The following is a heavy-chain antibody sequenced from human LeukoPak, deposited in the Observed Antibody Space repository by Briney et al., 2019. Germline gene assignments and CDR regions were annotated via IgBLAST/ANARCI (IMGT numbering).Heavy chain of an antibody. D-gene: IGHD3-22*01. CDR3: ARPVGLRITTRYDAFDI. J-gene: IGHJ3*02. Sequence: SETLSLTCAVSGYSISSGYYWGWIRQPPGKGLEWIGSIYHSGSIYYNPSLKSRITISVDTSKNQFSLKLRPVTASDTAVYYCARPVGLRITTRYDAFDIWGQGTMVTVSS. V-gene: IGHV4-38-2*01. CDR2: IYHSGSI. CDR1: GYSISSGYY.